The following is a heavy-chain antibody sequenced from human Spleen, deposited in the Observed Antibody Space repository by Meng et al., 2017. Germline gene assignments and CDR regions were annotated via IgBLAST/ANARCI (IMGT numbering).Heavy chain of an antibody. CDR1: GGSLSGYY. CDR2: IKHSGST. Sequence: QVHLEQWGAGLLKPSETLSLTCAVYGGSLSGYYWSWIRQPPGRGLEWIGQIKHSGSTIYNPSLKSRVTISLDTSNNHFSLKLNSVTAADTAVYYCASGDITNFDYWGQGTLVTVSS. V-gene: IGHV4-34*02. J-gene: IGHJ4*02. CDR3: ASGDITNFDY. D-gene: IGHD1-20*01.